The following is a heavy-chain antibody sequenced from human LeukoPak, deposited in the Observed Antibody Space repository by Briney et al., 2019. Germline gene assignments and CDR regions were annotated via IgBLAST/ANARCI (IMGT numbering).Heavy chain of an antibody. CDR2: ISAYNGNT. CDR1: GYTFTSYG. Sequence: GASVKVSCKASGYTFTSYGISWVRQAPGRGLEWMGWISAYNGNTNYAQKPQGRVTMTTDTSTSTAYMELRSLRSDDTAVYYCARGRAGYSSSWYEAWGQGTLVTVSS. J-gene: IGHJ5*02. CDR3: ARGRAGYSSSWYEA. D-gene: IGHD6-13*01. V-gene: IGHV1-18*01.